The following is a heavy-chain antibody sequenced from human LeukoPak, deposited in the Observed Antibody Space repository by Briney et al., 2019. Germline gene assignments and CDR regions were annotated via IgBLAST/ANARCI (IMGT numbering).Heavy chain of an antibody. CDR1: GFTFSSYS. CDR2: ISSSSSYI. Sequence: GGSLRLSCAASGFTFSSYSMNWVRQAPGKGLEWVSSISSSSSYIYYADSVKGRFTISRDNAKNSLYLQMNSLRAEDTALYYCAKALYGYSRGDFDYWGQGTLVTVSS. CDR3: AKALYGYSRGDFDY. V-gene: IGHV3-21*04. J-gene: IGHJ4*02. D-gene: IGHD6-13*01.